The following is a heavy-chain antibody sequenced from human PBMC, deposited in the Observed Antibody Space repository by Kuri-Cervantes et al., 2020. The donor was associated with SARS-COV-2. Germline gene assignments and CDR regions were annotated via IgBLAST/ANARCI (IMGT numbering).Heavy chain of an antibody. CDR2: IYYNGST. J-gene: IGHJ1*01. V-gene: IGHV4-61*08. D-gene: IGHD3-3*01. CDR3: ARTRFLEWSYIQH. Sequence: GSLRLSCTVSGVPVTTFGSYWTWIRQPPGKGLEWVGYIYYNGSTYYNPSLRSRVIVSVDTSKNQFSLKLSSVTAADTAVYYCARTRFLEWSYIQHWGQGTLVTVSS. CDR1: GVPVTTFGSY.